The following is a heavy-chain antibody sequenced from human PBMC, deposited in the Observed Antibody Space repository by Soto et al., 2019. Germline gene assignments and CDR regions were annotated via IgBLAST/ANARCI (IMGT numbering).Heavy chain of an antibody. D-gene: IGHD4-4*01. CDR1: GGTFSSYA. V-gene: IGHV1-69*13. J-gene: IGHJ6*02. CDR2: IIPIFGTA. CDR3: ARDPYVLYSNYYYGMDV. Sequence: SVKVSCKASGGTFSSYAISWVRQAPGQGLELMGGIIPIFGTANYAQKFQGRVTITADESTSTAYMELSSLRSEDTAAYYCARDPYVLYSNYYYGMDVWGQGTTVTVYS.